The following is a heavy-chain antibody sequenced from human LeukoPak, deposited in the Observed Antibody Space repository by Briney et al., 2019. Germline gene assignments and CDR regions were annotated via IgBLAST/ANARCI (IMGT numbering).Heavy chain of an antibody. CDR3: ASPRATSYYSMDV. D-gene: IGHD5-24*01. CDR2: IYPGDSDT. J-gene: IGHJ6*02. Sequence: GESLKISCKGSGYSFTSYWIGWVRQMPGKGLEWMGVIYPGDSDTRYSPSFQGQVTISADKSISTAYLQWSSLKASDTAMYYCASPRATSYYSMDVWGQGTTVTVSS. V-gene: IGHV5-51*01. CDR1: GYSFTSYW.